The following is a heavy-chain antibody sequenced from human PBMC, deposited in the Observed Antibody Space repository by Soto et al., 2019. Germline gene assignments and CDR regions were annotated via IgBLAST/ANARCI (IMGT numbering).Heavy chain of an antibody. CDR1: GFTFSSYA. CDR3: AVRSDWYFDY. CDR2: ISGSGDST. J-gene: IGHJ4*02. Sequence: GGSLRLSCAASGFTFSSYAMNWVRQAPGKGLEWVSVISGSGDSTYYADSVKGRFTISRDNSKNTLYLQMNSLRAEDTAVYYCAVRSDWYFDYWGQGTLVTVSS. D-gene: IGHD3-9*01. V-gene: IGHV3-23*01.